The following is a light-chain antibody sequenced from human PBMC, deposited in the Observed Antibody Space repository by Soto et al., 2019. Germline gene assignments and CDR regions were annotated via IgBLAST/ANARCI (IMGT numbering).Light chain of an antibody. CDR1: QGISNY. CDR3: QHYHSPPFT. CDR2: AAS. V-gene: IGKV1-27*01. J-gene: IGKJ3*01. Sequence: DIQMTQSPSSLSAFVGDSVTFTCRASQGISNYLAWYHQKPGKVPKLLVYAASTLQSGVPSRFSGSGSRTESTLTIRSLQPEDVGTYYCQHYHSPPFTFGPGTKLEIK.